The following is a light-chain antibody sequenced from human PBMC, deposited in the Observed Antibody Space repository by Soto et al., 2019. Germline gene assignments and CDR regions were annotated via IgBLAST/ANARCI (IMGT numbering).Light chain of an antibody. CDR3: QQYNLWPQT. Sequence: EIVMTQSPATLSVSPGGRATLSCRASQSVSSNLAWYQQKPGQAPRLLIYGASTRATGIPARFGGSGSGTDFTLTISSLQSEDFAVYYCQQYNLWPQTFGQGTNVEIK. V-gene: IGKV3-15*01. J-gene: IGKJ1*01. CDR1: QSVSSN. CDR2: GAS.